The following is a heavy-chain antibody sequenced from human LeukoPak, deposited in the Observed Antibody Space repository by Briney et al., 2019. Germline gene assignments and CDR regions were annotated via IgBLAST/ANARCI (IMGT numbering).Heavy chain of an antibody. D-gene: IGHD6-13*01. CDR1: GGSISGSSYY. CDR2: IYYSGST. J-gene: IGHJ4*02. CDR3: ARDRAYSSSWYVRDY. Sequence: SETLSLTCTVSGGSISGSSYYWGWIRQPPGKGLEWIGSIYYSGSTYYNPSLKSRVTISVDTSKNQFSLKLSSVTAADTAVYYCARDRAYSSSWYVRDYWGQGTLVTVSS. V-gene: IGHV4-39*07.